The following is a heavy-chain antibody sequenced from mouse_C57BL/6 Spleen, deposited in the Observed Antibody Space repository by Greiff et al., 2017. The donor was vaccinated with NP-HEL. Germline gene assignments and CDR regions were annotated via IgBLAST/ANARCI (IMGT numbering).Heavy chain of an antibody. CDR1: GFTFSDYG. J-gene: IGHJ3*01. Sequence: EVQRVESGGGLVKPGGSLKLSCAASGFTFSDYGMHWVRQAPEKGLEWVAYISSGSSTIYYADTVKGRFTISRDNAKNTLFLQMTSLRSEDTAMYYCARSQYYYGSSLCAYWGQGTLVTVSA. V-gene: IGHV5-17*01. CDR2: ISSGSSTI. D-gene: IGHD1-1*01. CDR3: ARSQYYYGSSLCAY.